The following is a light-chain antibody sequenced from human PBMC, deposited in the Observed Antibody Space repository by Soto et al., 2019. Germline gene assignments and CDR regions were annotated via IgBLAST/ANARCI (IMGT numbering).Light chain of an antibody. Sequence: DIQMTQSPSSLSASVGDRVTITFRASQGISNYLAWYQQKPGKVPKLLIYAASTLQSGVPSRFSGSGSGTDFTLTIGSLQPEDVATYYCQKYNSAPCTFGQGTKLEIK. J-gene: IGKJ2*02. CDR1: QGISNY. CDR3: QKYNSAPCT. V-gene: IGKV1-27*01. CDR2: AAS.